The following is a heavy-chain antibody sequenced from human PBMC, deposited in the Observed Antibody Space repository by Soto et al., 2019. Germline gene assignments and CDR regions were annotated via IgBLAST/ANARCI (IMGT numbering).Heavy chain of an antibody. CDR3: XXXXXXXXDY. V-gene: IGHV1-18*01. CDR2: VSPYNGDT. CDR1: GYTIKYG. J-gene: IGHJ4*02. Sequence: QVQLVQSGAEVKKPGASVKVSCKTSGYTIKYGITWVRRAPGQGLEWMGWVSPYNGDTNYAQKLQDRITMTTDSSTSTXXXXXXXXXXXXXXXXXXXXXXXXXXDYWGQGTLIT.